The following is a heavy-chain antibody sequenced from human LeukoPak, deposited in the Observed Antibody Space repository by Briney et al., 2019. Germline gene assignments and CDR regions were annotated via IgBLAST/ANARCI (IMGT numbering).Heavy chain of an antibody. V-gene: IGHV3-23*01. Sequence: PGGSLRLSCAASGFTFSNYAMSWVRQAPGKGLEWVSAISGRGSITYYADSVKGRFTISRDNSKNTIYMQMNSLRAEDTAIYYCARGTFDWNSYLGYWGQGTLVTVSS. CDR3: ARGTFDWNSYLGY. CDR1: GFTFSNYA. D-gene: IGHD1-7*01. CDR2: ISGRGSIT. J-gene: IGHJ4*02.